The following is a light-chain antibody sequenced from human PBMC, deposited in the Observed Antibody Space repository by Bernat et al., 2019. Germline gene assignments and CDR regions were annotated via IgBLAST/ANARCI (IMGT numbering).Light chain of an antibody. CDR2: YAS. CDR3: HQSSSLPVT. CDR1: QVIGSG. J-gene: IGKJ4*01. V-gene: IGKV6-21*01. Sequence: EIVLTQSPDFQSVTPKEKVTSTCRASQVIGSGLHWYQQKPDQSPKLLIKYASQSLPGVPSRFSGSGYGTDFSLTISGLESEDAAIYYCHQSSSLPVTFGGGTKVEIK.